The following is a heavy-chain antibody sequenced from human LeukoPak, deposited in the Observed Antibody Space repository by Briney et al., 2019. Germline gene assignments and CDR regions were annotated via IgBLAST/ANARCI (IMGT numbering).Heavy chain of an antibody. CDR2: IYYSGST. V-gene: IGHV4-31*03. CDR1: GGSISSGGYY. J-gene: IGHJ6*04. D-gene: IGHD3-9*01. CDR3: ARDRYDILTGYVYGMDV. Sequence: SETVSLTCTVSGGSISSGGYYWSWIRQHPGRGLEWVGYIYYSGSTYYNPSLKSRVTISVDTSKNQFSLKLSSVTAADTAVYYCARDRYDILTGYVYGMDVWGKGTTVTVSS.